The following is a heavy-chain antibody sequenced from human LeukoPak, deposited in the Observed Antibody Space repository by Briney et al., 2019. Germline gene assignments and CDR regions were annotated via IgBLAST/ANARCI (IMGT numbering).Heavy chain of an antibody. J-gene: IGHJ6*03. CDR3: ARLSVVHTLMGDYYYYMDV. Sequence: SETLSLTCAVYGGSFSGYYWSWIRQPPGKGLEWIGYIYTSGSTNYNPSLKSRVTISVDTSKNQFSLKLSSVTAADTAVYYCARLSVVHTLMGDYYYYMDVWGKGTTVTDSS. V-gene: IGHV4-4*09. D-gene: IGHD1-1*01. CDR2: IYTSGST. CDR1: GGSFSGYY.